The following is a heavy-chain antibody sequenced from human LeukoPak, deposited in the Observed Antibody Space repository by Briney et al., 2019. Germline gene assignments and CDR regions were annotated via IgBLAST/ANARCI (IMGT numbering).Heavy chain of an antibody. Sequence: TGGSLRLSCTASGFTFTSCAMNWVRQAPGKGLEWVSYVSSSSAKIDYADSVKGRFTISRDNSKNTLYLQMNSLRAEDTAVYYCARDRGRSSSWYWDYYYYGMDVWGQGTTVTVSS. CDR1: GFTFTSCA. V-gene: IGHV3-48*01. J-gene: IGHJ6*02. CDR2: VSSSSAKI. CDR3: ARDRGRSSSWYWDYYYYGMDV. D-gene: IGHD6-13*01.